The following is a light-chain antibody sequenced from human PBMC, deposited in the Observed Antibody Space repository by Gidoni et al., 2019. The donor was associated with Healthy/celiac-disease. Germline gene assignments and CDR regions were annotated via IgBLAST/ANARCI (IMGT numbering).Light chain of an antibody. CDR1: QSVSSSY. V-gene: IGKV3-20*01. J-gene: IGKJ4*01. CDR3: QQYGSSRLT. Sequence: EIVLTQSPGTLSLSPGERDNLSCRASQSVSSSYLAWYQQKPGQAPRLLIYGASSRATGIPDRFSGSGSGTDFTLTISRLEPEDFAVYYCQQYGSSRLTFGGGTKVEIK. CDR2: GAS.